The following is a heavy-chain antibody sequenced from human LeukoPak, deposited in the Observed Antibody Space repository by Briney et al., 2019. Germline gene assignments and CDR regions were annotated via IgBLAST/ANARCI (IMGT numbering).Heavy chain of an antibody. CDR1: GYTFTSYG. J-gene: IGHJ4*02. CDR3: ARNPPGWLVPDY. Sequence: ASVKVSCKASGYTFTSYGISWMRQAPRQGLEWMGWISAYNGNTNYAQKLQGRFTMTTDTSTSTAYMELRSLRSDDTAVYYCARNPPGWLVPDYWGQGTLVTVSS. V-gene: IGHV1-18*01. D-gene: IGHD6-19*01. CDR2: ISAYNGNT.